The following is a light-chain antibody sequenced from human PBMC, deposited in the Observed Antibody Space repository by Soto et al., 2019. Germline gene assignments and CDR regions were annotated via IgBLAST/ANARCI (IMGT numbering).Light chain of an antibody. CDR3: QQHSGWPPTFT. CDR1: QSVSSY. Sequence: EVVLTQSPATLSLSPGETATLSCRASQSVSSYLAWYQQKPGQAPRLLIYDASKTATGIPARFSGSGSGTEFTLTISSLEPEDFAVYYCQQHSGWPPTFTFGGGTKVEIK. J-gene: IGKJ4*01. V-gene: IGKV3-11*01. CDR2: DAS.